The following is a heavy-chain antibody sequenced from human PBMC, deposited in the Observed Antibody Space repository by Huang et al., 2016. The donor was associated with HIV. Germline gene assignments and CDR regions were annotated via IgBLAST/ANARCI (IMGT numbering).Heavy chain of an antibody. Sequence: EVQLVESGGGLVQPGGSLRLSCVGTGFTFSSYWMTWFRQAPGKGLEWVANIRQRGSERYYADSVKGRFTISRDNAKNSVYLQMNSLRAEDTAVYYCARPYSTGWYGAFDTWGQGTMVTVSS. CDR1: GFTFSSYW. V-gene: IGHV3-7*01. J-gene: IGHJ3*02. CDR3: ARPYSTGWYGAFDT. CDR2: IRQRGSER. D-gene: IGHD6-19*01.